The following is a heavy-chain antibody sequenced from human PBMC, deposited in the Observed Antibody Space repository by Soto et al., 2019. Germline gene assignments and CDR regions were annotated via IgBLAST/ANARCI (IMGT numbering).Heavy chain of an antibody. CDR1: GFTFSSYS. Sequence: PGGSLRLSCAASGFTFSSYSMNWVRQAPGKGLEWVSYISSSSSTIYYADSVKGRFTISRDNAKNSLYLQMNSLRAEDTAVYYCARGDIVVVRHRPHMDVWGKGTTVTVSS. CDR3: ARGDIVVVRHRPHMDV. V-gene: IGHV3-48*01. CDR2: ISSSSSTI. D-gene: IGHD2-2*01. J-gene: IGHJ6*03.